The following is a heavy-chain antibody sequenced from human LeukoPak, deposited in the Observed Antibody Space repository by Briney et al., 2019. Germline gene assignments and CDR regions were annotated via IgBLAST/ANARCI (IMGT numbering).Heavy chain of an antibody. CDR3: ASRGYDSSGP. J-gene: IGHJ4*02. D-gene: IGHD3-22*01. CDR2: ISYDGSNK. CDR1: GFTFSSYA. V-gene: IGHV3-30-3*01. Sequence: PGRPLRLSCAASGFTFSSYAMHWVRQAPGKGLEWVAVISYDGSNKYYADSVKGRFTISRDNSKNTLYLQMNSLRAEDTAVYYCASRGYDSSGPWGQGTLVTVSS.